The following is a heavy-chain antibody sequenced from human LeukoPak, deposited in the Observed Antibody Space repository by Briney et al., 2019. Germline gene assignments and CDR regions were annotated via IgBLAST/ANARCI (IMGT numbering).Heavy chain of an antibody. Sequence: PGGSLRLSCAASGFAVSSNYMSWVRQAPGKGLECVSVIYSGDSTFHADSVKGRFTISRDNSKNTLYLQMNSLGAEDTAVYYCAKDHRDYGSGSYYSWFDPWGQGTLVTVSS. CDR3: AKDHRDYGSGSYYSWFDP. V-gene: IGHV3-53*01. D-gene: IGHD3-10*01. CDR2: IYSGDST. J-gene: IGHJ5*02. CDR1: GFAVSSNY.